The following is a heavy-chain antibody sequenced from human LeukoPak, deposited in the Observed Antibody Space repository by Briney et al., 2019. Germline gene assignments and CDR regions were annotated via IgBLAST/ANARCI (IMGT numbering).Heavy chain of an antibody. Sequence: TSETLSLTCTVSGGSISSGGYYWSWIRQHPGKGLEWIGYIYYSGSTYYNPSLKSRVTISVDTSKNQFSLKLSSVTAADTAVYYCARGLGYCSSTSCTDYYYGMDVWGQGTTVTVSS. CDR1: GGSISSGGYY. CDR2: IYYSGST. D-gene: IGHD2-2*01. J-gene: IGHJ6*02. V-gene: IGHV4-31*03. CDR3: ARGLGYCSSTSCTDYYYGMDV.